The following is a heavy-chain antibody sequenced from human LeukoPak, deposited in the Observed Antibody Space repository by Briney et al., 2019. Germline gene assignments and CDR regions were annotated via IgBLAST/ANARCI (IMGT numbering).Heavy chain of an antibody. CDR1: GGSFSGYY. Sequence: PSETLSLTCAVSGGSFSGYYWSWIRQPPGKGLEWIGEINHSGSTNYNPSLKSRVTISVDTSKNQFSLKLRSVTAADTAVYYCARGRLYYYDSSGYYVKSRALYYFDYWGQGTLVTVSS. V-gene: IGHV4-34*01. J-gene: IGHJ4*02. CDR3: ARGRLYYYDSSGYYVKSRALYYFDY. D-gene: IGHD3-22*01. CDR2: INHSGST.